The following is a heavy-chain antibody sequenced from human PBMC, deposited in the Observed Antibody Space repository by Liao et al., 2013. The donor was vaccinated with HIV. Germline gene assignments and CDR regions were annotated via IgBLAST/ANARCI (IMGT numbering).Heavy chain of an antibody. D-gene: IGHD3-22*01. V-gene: IGHV4-4*07. Sequence: QVQLQESGPGLVKPSETLSLTCTVSGGSISSYYWNWIRQPAGQGLEWIGRIYTSGSANYNPSLKSRLTMSLDTSMHQFSLKLKSVTAADTAVYYCAREGYDSTGYHYFFDYWGQGILVTVSS. CDR2: IYTSGSA. CDR1: GGSISSYY. J-gene: IGHJ4*02. CDR3: AREGYDSTGYHYFFDY.